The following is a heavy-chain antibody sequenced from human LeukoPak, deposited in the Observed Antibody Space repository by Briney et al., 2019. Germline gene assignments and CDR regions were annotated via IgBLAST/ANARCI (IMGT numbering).Heavy chain of an antibody. CDR3: ARDRDAVTTGIFDY. D-gene: IGHD4-17*01. V-gene: IGHV3-21*01. Sequence: GGSLRLSCAASGFTFSRYSMNWVRQAPGKGLEWASSISSSSSYIYYADSVKGRFTISRDNAKNSLYLQMNSLRAEDTAVYYCARDRDAVTTGIFDYWGQGTLVTVSS. J-gene: IGHJ4*02. CDR1: GFTFSRYS. CDR2: ISSSSSYI.